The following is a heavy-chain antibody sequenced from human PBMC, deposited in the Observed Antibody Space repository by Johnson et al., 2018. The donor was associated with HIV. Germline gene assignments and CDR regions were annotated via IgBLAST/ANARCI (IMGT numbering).Heavy chain of an antibody. V-gene: IGHV3-30*02. CDR2: IRYDGSNK. CDR1: GFTFSSYG. D-gene: IGHD1-1*01. CDR3: ARGGIIHDAFDI. Sequence: QEQLVESGGGVVQPGGSLRLSCVASGFTFSSYGMHWVRQAPGTGLEWVAFIRYDGSNKYYADSVKGRFTISRDNSKNTLYLQMSSLRAEDTAVYYCARGGIIHDAFDIWGQGTMVTVSS. J-gene: IGHJ3*02.